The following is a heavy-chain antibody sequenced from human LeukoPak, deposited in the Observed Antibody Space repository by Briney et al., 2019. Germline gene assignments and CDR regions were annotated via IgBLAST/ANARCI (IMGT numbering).Heavy chain of an antibody. CDR1: GFTFSSYG. D-gene: IGHD6-6*01. J-gene: IGHJ4*02. Sequence: PGGSLRLSCAASGFTFSSYGMSWVRQAPGKGLEWVSAISGSGGSTYYADSVKGRFTISRDNAKNSLYLQMNSLRAEDTAVYYCARDGRSIAARFYYYWGQGTLVTVSS. CDR2: ISGSGGST. CDR3: ARDGRSIAARFYYY. V-gene: IGHV3-23*01.